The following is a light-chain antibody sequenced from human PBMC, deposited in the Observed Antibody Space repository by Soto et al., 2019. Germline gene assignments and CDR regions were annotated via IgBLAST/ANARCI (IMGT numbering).Light chain of an antibody. V-gene: IGKV1-9*01. CDR3: QHRHSYPVT. Sequence: DIQLTQSPSFLSASVVDRVTITCRASQDINSYLAWYQQKAGNAPKLLIHTASTLQSGVPSRFSGSGSGTEFTLTVSSLQPEDVATYYCQHRHSYPVTFGGGTKVDIK. CDR1: QDINSY. CDR2: TAS. J-gene: IGKJ4*01.